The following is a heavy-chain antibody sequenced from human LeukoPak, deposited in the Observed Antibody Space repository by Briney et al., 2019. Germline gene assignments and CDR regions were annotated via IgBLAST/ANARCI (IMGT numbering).Heavy chain of an antibody. Sequence: GGSLRLSCAASGLTLSNSAMGWVRQAPGKGLEWVSVISRSGENTYYADSVKGRLTVSRDSSKNTLYVQMNSLRAEDTAKYYCARVQGLIDPFDIWGQGTLVTVSS. CDR3: ARVQGLIDPFDI. CDR2: ISRSGENT. V-gene: IGHV3-23*01. J-gene: IGHJ3*02. CDR1: GLTLSNSA. D-gene: IGHD6-19*01.